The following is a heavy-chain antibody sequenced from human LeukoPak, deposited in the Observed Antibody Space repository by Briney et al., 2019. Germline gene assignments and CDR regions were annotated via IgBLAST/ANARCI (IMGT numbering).Heavy chain of an antibody. CDR2: IYYSGST. D-gene: IGHD3-3*01. CDR3: VGVMIFGVLTQNWFDP. CDR1: GGSIRSHY. Sequence: PPQTLSYNRPISGGSIRSHYWYWIRQHQGKRMEWLGSIYYSGSTTYNPSLKSRSTISLDTSKNQFSLNVSSVSAAHTAVYYCVGVMIFGVLTQNWFDPWGQGTLVTVSS. J-gene: IGHJ5*02. V-gene: IGHV4-59*11.